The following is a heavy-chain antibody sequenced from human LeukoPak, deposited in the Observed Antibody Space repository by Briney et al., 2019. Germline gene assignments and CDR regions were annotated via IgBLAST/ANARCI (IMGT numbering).Heavy chain of an antibody. Sequence: GGSLRLSCAASGFTFSSYGMHWVRQAPGKGLEWVAVISYDGSNKYYADSVKGRFTIPRDNSKNTLYLQMNSLRAEDTAVYYCAMGAMVTFDYWGQGTLVTVSS. V-gene: IGHV3-30*03. CDR3: AMGAMVTFDY. J-gene: IGHJ4*02. CDR2: ISYDGSNK. D-gene: IGHD5-18*01. CDR1: GFTFSSYG.